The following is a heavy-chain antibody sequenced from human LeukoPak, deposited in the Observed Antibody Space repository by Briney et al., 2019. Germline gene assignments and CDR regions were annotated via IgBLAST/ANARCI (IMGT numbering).Heavy chain of an antibody. CDR3: ARDGVVVVAATQGGYYYYYMDV. CDR1: GGSISSSNW. J-gene: IGHJ6*03. Sequence: PSGTLSLTCAVSGGSISSSNWWSWIRQPPGKGLEWIGRIYTSGSTSYNPSLKSRVTMSVDTSKNQFSLKLSSVTAADTAVYYCARDGVVVVAATQGGYYYYYMDVWDKGTTVTISS. V-gene: IGHV4-4*02. D-gene: IGHD2-15*01. CDR2: IYTSGST.